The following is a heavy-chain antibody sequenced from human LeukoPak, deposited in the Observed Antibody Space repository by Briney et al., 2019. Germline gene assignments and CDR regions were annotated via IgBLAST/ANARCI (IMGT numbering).Heavy chain of an antibody. CDR2: ISWNSGSI. J-gene: IGHJ6*02. V-gene: IGHV3-9*03. CDR1: GFTFDDYA. CDR3: AKDKYSSVLGMDV. D-gene: IGHD6-19*01. Sequence: GRSLRLSCAASGFTFDDYAMHWVRQAPGKGLEWVSGISWNSGSIGYADSVKGRFAISRDNAKNSLYLQMNSLRAEDMALYYCAKDKYSSVLGMDVWGQGTTVTVSS.